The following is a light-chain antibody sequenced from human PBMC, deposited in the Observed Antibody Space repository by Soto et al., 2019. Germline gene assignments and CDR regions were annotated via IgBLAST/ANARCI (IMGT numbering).Light chain of an antibody. CDR1: SSDVGGYNH. J-gene: IGLJ2*01. V-gene: IGLV2-8*01. Sequence: QSALTQPPSASGSPGQSVTISCTGTSSDVGGYNHVSWYQQHPGKAPRLMIYGVDKRPSGVPDRFSGSKSGNTASLTVAGLQAEDEADYYCSSYAGNTNVVFCGGTQLTVL. CDR2: GVD. CDR3: SSYAGNTNVV.